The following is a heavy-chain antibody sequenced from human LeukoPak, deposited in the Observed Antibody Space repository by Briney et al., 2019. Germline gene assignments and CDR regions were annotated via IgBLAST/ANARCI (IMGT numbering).Heavy chain of an antibody. V-gene: IGHV3-48*01. CDR2: ISTSSITV. D-gene: IGHD3-22*01. Sequence: GGSLRLSCAASGFTFSSYSMSWVRQAPGKGLEWVSYISTSSITVYYADSVKGRFTISRDNSKNTLYLQMSSLRAEDTAVYYCVKAYYYDSSGFDMGFDYWGQGTLVTVSS. CDR1: GFTFSSYS. CDR3: VKAYYYDSSGFDMGFDY. J-gene: IGHJ4*02.